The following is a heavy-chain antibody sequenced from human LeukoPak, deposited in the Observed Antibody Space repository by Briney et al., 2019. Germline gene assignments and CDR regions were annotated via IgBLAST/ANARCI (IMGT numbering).Heavy chain of an antibody. J-gene: IGHJ4*02. V-gene: IGHV3-15*01. CDR3: NTDLDY. CDR2: IKTKDEGGAI. CDR1: GFIFSDVW. Sequence: GESLGLSCAGSGFIFSDVWMSWVRQAPGKGLEWVARIKTKDEGGAIDYAASVQGRFTISRDDSEKMLYLQMDSLKIEDTAVYYCNTDLDYWGRGTLVTVSS.